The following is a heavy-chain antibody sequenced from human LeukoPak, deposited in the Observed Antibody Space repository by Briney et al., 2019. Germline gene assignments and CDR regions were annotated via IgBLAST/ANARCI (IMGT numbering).Heavy chain of an antibody. V-gene: IGHV4-59*01. Sequence: SETLPLTCTVSGGSISSYYWSWIRQPPGKGLEWIGYIYYSGSTNYNPSLKSRVTISVDTSKNQFSLKLSSVTAADTAVYYCARAYSSGWSTSSYFDYWGQGTLVTVSS. CDR2: IYYSGST. CDR3: ARAYSSGWSTSSYFDY. J-gene: IGHJ4*02. CDR1: GGSISSYY. D-gene: IGHD6-19*01.